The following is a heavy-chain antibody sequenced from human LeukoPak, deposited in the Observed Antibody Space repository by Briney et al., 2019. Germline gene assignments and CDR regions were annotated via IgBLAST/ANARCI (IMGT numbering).Heavy chain of an antibody. V-gene: IGHV4-59*12. J-gene: IGHJ4*02. CDR2: IYYSGST. Sequence: SETLSLTCTVSGGSISSYYWSWIRQPPGKGLEWIGYIYYSGSTNYNPSLKSRVTISVDTSKNQFSLKLSSVTAADTAVYYCAREGGYDFWSGFDYWGQGTLVTVSS. CDR3: AREGGYDFWSGFDY. CDR1: GGSISSYY. D-gene: IGHD3-3*01.